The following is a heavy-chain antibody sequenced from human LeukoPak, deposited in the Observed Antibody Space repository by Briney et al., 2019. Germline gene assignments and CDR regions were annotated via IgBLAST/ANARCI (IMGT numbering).Heavy chain of an antibody. D-gene: IGHD3-22*01. J-gene: IGHJ4*02. Sequence: ASVKVSCKASGYTFTSYDINWVRQATGQGLEWMGWMNPNSGNTGYAQKFQGRVTMTRNTSISTAYMELSSLRSEDTALYYCAKDSDIVVVYPLDFWGQGTLVTVSS. CDR2: MNPNSGNT. CDR3: AKDSDIVVVYPLDF. CDR1: GYTFTSYD. V-gene: IGHV1-8*01.